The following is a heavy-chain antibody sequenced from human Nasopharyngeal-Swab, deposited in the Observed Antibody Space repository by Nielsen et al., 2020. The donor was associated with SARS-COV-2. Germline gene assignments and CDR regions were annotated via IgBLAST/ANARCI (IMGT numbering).Heavy chain of an antibody. J-gene: IGHJ4*02. D-gene: IGHD6-19*01. Sequence: SETLSLTCAVSGGSISSSNWWSWVRQPPGKGLEWIGEIYHSGSTNYNPPLKSRVTISVDKSKNQFSLKLSSVTAADTAVYYCATRIAVAGTFLLDYWGQGTPVTVSS. CDR2: IYHSGST. CDR1: GGSISSSNW. V-gene: IGHV4-4*02. CDR3: ATRIAVAGTFLLDY.